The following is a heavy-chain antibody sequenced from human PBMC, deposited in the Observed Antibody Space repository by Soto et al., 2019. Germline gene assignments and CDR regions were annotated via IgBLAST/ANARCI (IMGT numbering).Heavy chain of an antibody. Sequence: ASVKVSCKASGYTFTGYYMHWVRQAPGQGLEWMGWINPNSGGTNYAQKFQGRVTMARDTSISTAYMELSRLRSDDTAVYYCARDPSGIAVAANAFDIWGQGTMVTVSS. CDR2: INPNSGGT. D-gene: IGHD6-19*01. CDR1: GYTFTGYY. CDR3: ARDPSGIAVAANAFDI. J-gene: IGHJ3*02. V-gene: IGHV1-2*02.